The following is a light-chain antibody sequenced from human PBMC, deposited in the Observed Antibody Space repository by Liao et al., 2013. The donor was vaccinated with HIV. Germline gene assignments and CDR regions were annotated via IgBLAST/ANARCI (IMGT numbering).Light chain of an antibody. V-gene: IGLV3-1*01. CDR2: QDS. CDR3: QAWDSSTRV. CDR1: KLGDKY. Sequence: SNELTQPPSVSVSPGQTASITCSGDKLGDKYVCWYQQKPGQSPVLVIYQDSMRPSGIPERFSGSNSGNTATLTISGTQAMDEADYFCQAWDSSTRVFGGGTNLTVL. J-gene: IGLJ3*02.